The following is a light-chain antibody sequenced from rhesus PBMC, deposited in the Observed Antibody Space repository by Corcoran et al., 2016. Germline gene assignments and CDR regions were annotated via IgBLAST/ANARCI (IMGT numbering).Light chain of an antibody. CDR3: SSYAGNNSPL. V-gene: IGLV2-32*02. Sequence: QAALSQPRSVSGSPGQSVTITYTGTNSDLGGYNFVSWYQQHPGTAPKLIIYEVNKRPSGVSDRFSVSKSGSTASLTISGLQPEDEADYYGSSYAGNNSPLFGGGTRLTVL. CDR1: NSDLGGYNF. J-gene: IGLJ3*01. CDR2: EVN.